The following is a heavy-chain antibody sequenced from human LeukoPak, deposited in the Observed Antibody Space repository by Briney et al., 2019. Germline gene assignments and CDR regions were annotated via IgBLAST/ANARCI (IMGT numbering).Heavy chain of an antibody. Sequence: GGSLRLSCAASGFTFSRYWMSWVRQAPGKGLEWVGRIKSKTDGGTIDYAAPVKGRFTISRDDSRNTLYLQMNSLTTEDTAVYFCAHRDTTMVRVDYWGQGTLVTVSS. D-gene: IGHD5-18*01. CDR3: AHRDTTMVRVDY. J-gene: IGHJ4*02. CDR1: GFTFSRYW. CDR2: IKSKTDGGTI. V-gene: IGHV3-15*01.